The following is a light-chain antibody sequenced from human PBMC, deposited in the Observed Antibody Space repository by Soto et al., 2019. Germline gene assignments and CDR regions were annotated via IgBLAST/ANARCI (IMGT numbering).Light chain of an antibody. CDR2: KAS. J-gene: IGKJ4*01. V-gene: IGKV1-5*03. CDR1: QSISSW. Sequence: DIQMTQSPSNVSPHVGDRVTRTSRASQSISSWLAWYQQKPGKAPNLLIYKASSLESGVPSRFSGSGSGTEFTLTISSLQPDEFATYYCKQYNSYPFTVGGGNKVDIK. CDR3: KQYNSYPFT.